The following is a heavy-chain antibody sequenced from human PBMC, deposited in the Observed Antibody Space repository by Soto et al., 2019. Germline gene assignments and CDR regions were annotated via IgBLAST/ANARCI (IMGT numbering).Heavy chain of an antibody. D-gene: IGHD6-19*01. J-gene: IGHJ4*02. CDR3: ARLCRRDSSGCYLGY. CDR2: ISSSSSYI. V-gene: IGHV3-21*01. Sequence: EVQLVESGGGLVKPGGSLRLSCAASGFTFSSYSMSWVRQAPGKGLEWVSSISSSSSYIYYADSVKGRFTISRDNAKNSLYLQMTGLRAEDTAVYYCARLCRRDSSGCYLGYWGQGTLVTVSS. CDR1: GFTFSSYS.